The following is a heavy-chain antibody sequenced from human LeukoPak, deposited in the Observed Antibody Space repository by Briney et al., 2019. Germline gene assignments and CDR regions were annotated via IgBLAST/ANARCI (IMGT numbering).Heavy chain of an antibody. Sequence: ASVKVSCKASGGTLNSYSISWVRQAPGQGLNWTGRIIPMFRTTNYAQEFKGRVTITMDASTTTVYMELSSLRFEDTAIYYCARSGAGTTVGYNWFDPWGQGTLVTVSS. J-gene: IGHJ5*02. CDR3: ARSGAGTTVGYNWFDP. CDR1: GGTLNSYS. CDR2: IIPMFRTT. V-gene: IGHV1-69*05. D-gene: IGHD1-1*01.